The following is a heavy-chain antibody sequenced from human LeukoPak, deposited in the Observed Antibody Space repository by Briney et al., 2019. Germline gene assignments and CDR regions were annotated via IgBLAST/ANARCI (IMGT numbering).Heavy chain of an antibody. CDR1: GFTFSTYA. CDR3: ARDRYYDSSGHNPGERALEI. CDR2: IYSGGST. V-gene: IGHV3-66*01. J-gene: IGHJ3*02. Sequence: GGSLRLSCAASGFTFSTYAMIWVRQAPGKGLEWVSVIYSGGSTYYADSVKGRFTISRDNSKNTLYLQMNSLRAEDTAVYYCARDRYYDSSGHNPGERALEIWGQGTMVSVSS. D-gene: IGHD3-22*01.